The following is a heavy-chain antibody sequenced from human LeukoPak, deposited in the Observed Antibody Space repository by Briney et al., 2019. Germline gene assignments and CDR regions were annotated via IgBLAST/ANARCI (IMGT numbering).Heavy chain of an antibody. J-gene: IGHJ4*02. D-gene: IGHD3-22*01. CDR2: INHSGST. Sequence: SETLSLTCAVYGGSFSGYYWSWIRQPPGKGLEWIEEINHSGSTNYNPSLKSRVTISVDTSKNQFSLKLSSVTAADTAVYYCARGLQYYYDSSGPDYWGQGTLVTVSS. CDR1: GGSFSGYY. V-gene: IGHV4-34*01. CDR3: ARGLQYYYDSSGPDY.